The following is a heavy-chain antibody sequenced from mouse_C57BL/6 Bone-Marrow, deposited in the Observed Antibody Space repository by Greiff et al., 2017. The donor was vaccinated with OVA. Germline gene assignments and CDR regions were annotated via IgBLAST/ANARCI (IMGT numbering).Heavy chain of an antibody. J-gene: IGHJ4*01. CDR2: INPNNGGT. CDR1: GYTFTDYN. D-gene: IGHD5-5*01. Sequence: EVQLQQSGPELVKPGASVKIPCTASGYTFTDYNMDWVKQSHGKSLEWIGDINPNNGGTISNQKFKGKATLTVDKSSSTAYMELRSLTSEDTAVYYCARGPYLYAMDYWGQGTAVTVSA. V-gene: IGHV1-18*01. CDR3: ARGPYLYAMDY.